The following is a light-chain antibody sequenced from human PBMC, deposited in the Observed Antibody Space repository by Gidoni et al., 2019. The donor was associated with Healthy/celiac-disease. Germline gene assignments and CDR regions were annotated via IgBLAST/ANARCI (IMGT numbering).Light chain of an antibody. Sequence: QSALTQPASVSGSPGQSITIPCTGTSSDVGGYNYVSWYQQHPGKAPELMIYEVSNRPSGVSNRFSGSKSGNTASLNISGLQAEDEADYYCSSYTSSSTLLVFGGGTKLTVL. J-gene: IGLJ2*01. CDR1: SSDVGGYNY. V-gene: IGLV2-14*01. CDR3: SSYTSSSTLLV. CDR2: EVS.